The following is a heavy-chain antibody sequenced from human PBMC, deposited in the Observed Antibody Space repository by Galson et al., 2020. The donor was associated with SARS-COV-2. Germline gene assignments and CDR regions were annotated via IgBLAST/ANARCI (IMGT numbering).Heavy chain of an antibody. Sequence: GESLKISCAASGFTFSNYEMNWVRQAPGNGLEWVSYISRSGSTIYYADSVKGRFTISRDNAKNSLYLQMNSLRAEDTAVYYCASAFGGDIVVVTAFDYWGQGTLVTVSS. CDR3: ASAFGGDIVVVTAFDY. CDR2: ISRSGSTI. V-gene: IGHV3-48*03. CDR1: GFTFSNYE. J-gene: IGHJ4*02. D-gene: IGHD2-21*02.